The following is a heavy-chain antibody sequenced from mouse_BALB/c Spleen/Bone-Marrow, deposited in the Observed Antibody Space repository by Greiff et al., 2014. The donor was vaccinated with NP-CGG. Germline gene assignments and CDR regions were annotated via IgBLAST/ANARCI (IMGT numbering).Heavy chain of an antibody. CDR1: GFTFSDYG. J-gene: IGHJ1*01. CDR2: ISNLAYSI. V-gene: IGHV5-15*02. Sequence: EVKVVESGGGLVQPGGSRKLSCAASGFTFSDYGMAWVRQDPGKGPEWVAFISNLAYSIYYADTVTGRFTISIENAKNTLYLEMSSLRSEDTAMYFCACDCSGSFYWCFDVWGAGTTVTVFS. CDR3: ACDCSGSFYWCFDV.